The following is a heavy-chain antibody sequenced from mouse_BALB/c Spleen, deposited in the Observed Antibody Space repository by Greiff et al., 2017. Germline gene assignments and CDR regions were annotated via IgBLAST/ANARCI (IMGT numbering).Heavy chain of an antibody. CDR1: GYSITSDYA. J-gene: IGHJ4*01. CDR3: AREGKTARATYAMDY. CDR2: ISYSGST. V-gene: IGHV3-2*02. Sequence: EVQLQESGPGLVKPSQSLSLTCTVTGYSITSDYAWNWIRQFPGNTLEWMGYISYSGSTSYNPSLKSRISITRDTSKNQFFLQLNSVTTEDTATYNCAREGKTARATYAMDYWGQGTSVTVSS. D-gene: IGHD3-2*01.